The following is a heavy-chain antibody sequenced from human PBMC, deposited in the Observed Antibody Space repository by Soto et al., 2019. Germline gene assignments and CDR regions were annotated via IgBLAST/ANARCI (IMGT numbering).Heavy chain of an antibody. D-gene: IGHD2-2*01. CDR1: GGSISSYY. V-gene: IGHV4-59*01. CDR2: IYYSGST. Sequence: SETLSLTCTVSGGSISSYYWSWIRQPPGKGLEWIGYIYYSGSTNYNPSLKSRVTISVDTSKNQFSLKLSSVTAADTAVYFCARGVVPAATHPPYFDYWGQGTLVTVSS. J-gene: IGHJ4*02. CDR3: ARGVVPAATHPPYFDY.